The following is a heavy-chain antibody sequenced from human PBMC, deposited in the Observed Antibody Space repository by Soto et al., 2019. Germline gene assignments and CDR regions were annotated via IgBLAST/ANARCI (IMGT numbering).Heavy chain of an antibody. CDR3: ARRIAVVGKYYFDY. CDR1: GFSLTTSGMC. V-gene: IGHV2-70*01. Sequence: CGPTRVNPTPTLTLTCTFAGFSLTTSGMCVSWIRQTPGKALEWLALIDCADNKYYSTSLKIRLTISKDTSKNQVVLTLTNMDPVDTATYYRARRIAVVGKYYFDYWGQGTMVTVSS. CDR2: IDCADNK. D-gene: IGHD6-19*01. J-gene: IGHJ4*02.